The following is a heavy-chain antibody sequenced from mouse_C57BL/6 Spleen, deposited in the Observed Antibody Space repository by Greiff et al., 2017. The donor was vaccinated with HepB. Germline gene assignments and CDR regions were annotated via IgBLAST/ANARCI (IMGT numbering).Heavy chain of an antibody. CDR2: IRSKSSNYAT. V-gene: IGHV10-3*01. CDR3: VRDFSYYYGRERGMDY. J-gene: IGHJ4*01. CDR1: GFTFNTYA. Sequence: EVQLVESGGGLVQPKGSLKLSCAASGFTFNTYAMHWVRQAPGKGLEWVARIRSKSSNYATYYADSVKDRFTISRDDSQSMLYLQMNNLKTEDTAMYYCVRDFSYYYGRERGMDYWGQGTSVTVSS. D-gene: IGHD1-1*01.